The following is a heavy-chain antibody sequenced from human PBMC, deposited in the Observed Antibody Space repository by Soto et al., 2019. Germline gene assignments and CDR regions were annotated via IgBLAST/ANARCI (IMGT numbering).Heavy chain of an antibody. Sequence: QVQLQESGPGLVTPSQTLSLSCSISGGSITSANYYWTWIRLFPGKGLEWIGYIYSSGTTHYNPSLKSRATISLDTTNNQFSLEVKSATAADTAVYYCARMGLHLGELSRNWFDPWGQGSLVTVSS. CDR2: IYSSGTT. J-gene: IGHJ5*02. CDR1: GGSITSANYY. V-gene: IGHV4-31*03. CDR3: ARMGLHLGELSRNWFDP. D-gene: IGHD3-16*02.